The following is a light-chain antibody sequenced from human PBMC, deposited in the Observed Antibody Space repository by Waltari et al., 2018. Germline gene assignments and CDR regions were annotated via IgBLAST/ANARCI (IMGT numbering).Light chain of an antibody. V-gene: IGKV3-20*01. CDR2: GAS. CDR3: QQYGSSGVT. J-gene: IGKJ3*01. Sequence: ETVLTQSPGTLSLSPGERATLSCRASQSVSSTYLAWYQQKPAQAPRRLIYGASNRATGIPDRFSGSGSGTDFTLTISRLEPEDFAVYYCQQYGSSGVTFGPGTKVHIK. CDR1: QSVSSTY.